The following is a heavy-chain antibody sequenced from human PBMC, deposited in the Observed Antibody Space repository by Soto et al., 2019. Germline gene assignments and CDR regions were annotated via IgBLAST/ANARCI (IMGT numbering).Heavy chain of an antibody. V-gene: IGHV1-18*01. CDR3: ARDRGVAPPVAGNTHYYYYMDV. J-gene: IGHJ6*03. CDR1: GYSFTNYG. CDR2: ISAYNGNT. Sequence: QDQLVQSGVEVKKPGASVKVSCKASGYSFTNYGITWVRQAPGQGFEWMGWISAYNGNTNYAQKFKGRVTMTTDASRSTAYLEVRSLRSDETAVYYCARDRGVAPPVAGNTHYYYYMDVWGKGTTVTVSS. D-gene: IGHD6-19*01.